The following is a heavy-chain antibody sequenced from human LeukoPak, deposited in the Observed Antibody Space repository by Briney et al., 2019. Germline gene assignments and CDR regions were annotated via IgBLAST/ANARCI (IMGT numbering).Heavy chain of an antibody. CDR2: ISSSSSYI. CDR3: ARDRSRYNWNSGYYYYYMDV. CDR1: GFTFSSYS. D-gene: IGHD1/OR15-1a*01. V-gene: IGHV3-21*01. J-gene: IGHJ6*03. Sequence: KRGGSLRLSCAASGFTFSSYSMNWVRQAPGKGLEWVSSISSSSSYIYYADSVKGRFTISRDNAKNSLYLQMNSLRAEDTAVYYCARDRSRYNWNSGYYYYYMDVWGKGTTVTVSS.